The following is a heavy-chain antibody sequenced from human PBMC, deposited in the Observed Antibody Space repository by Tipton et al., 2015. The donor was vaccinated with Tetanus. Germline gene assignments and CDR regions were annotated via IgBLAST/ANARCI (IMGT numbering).Heavy chain of an antibody. CDR3: AGNTMVRAMDV. CDR1: GGSISSGGYY. V-gene: IGHV4-31*03. J-gene: IGHJ6*02. CDR2: IYYSGST. Sequence: TLSLTCTVSGGSISSGGYYWSWIRQHPGKGLEWIGYIYYSGSTYYNPSLKSRVTISVDTSKNQFSLKLSSVTAADTAVYYCAGNTMVRAMDVWGQGTTVTVSS. D-gene: IGHD3-10*01.